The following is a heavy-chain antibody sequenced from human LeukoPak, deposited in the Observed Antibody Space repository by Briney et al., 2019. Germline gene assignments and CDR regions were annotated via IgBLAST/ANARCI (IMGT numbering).Heavy chain of an antibody. Sequence: SVKVSCKASGGTFSSYAISWVRQAPGQGLGWMGRIIPIFGTANYAQKFQGRVTITTDESTSTAYMELSSLRSEDTAVYYCARQYDILTGHLDYWGQGTLVTVSS. CDR3: ARQYDILTGHLDY. CDR1: GGTFSSYA. J-gene: IGHJ4*02. CDR2: IIPIFGTA. D-gene: IGHD3-9*01. V-gene: IGHV1-69*05.